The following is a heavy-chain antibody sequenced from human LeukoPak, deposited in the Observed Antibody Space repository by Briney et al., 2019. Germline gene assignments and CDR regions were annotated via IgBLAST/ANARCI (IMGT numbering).Heavy chain of an antibody. V-gene: IGHV3-30*02. CDR1: GFTFSSYG. Sequence: GGSLRLSCAASGFTFSSYGLHWVRQAPGKGLEWVAFIRYDGSNKYYADSVKGRVTISRDNSKNTLYLQMDSLRAEDTAVYYCARHNRGLFDWLFAGEGHNWFDPWGQGTLVTVSS. CDR3: ARHNRGLFDWLFAGEGHNWFDP. J-gene: IGHJ5*02. CDR2: IRYDGSNK. D-gene: IGHD3-9*01.